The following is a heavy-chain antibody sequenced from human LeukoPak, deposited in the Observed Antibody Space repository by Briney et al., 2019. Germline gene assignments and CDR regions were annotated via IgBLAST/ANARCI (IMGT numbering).Heavy chain of an antibody. J-gene: IGHJ4*02. V-gene: IGHV3-74*01. CDR3: ARVDIYNGNPLSLGC. D-gene: IGHD5-12*01. CDR1: GFTFSSYW. Sequence: GGSQRLSCAASGFTFSSYWMHWVRQAPGKGLVWVSRINSDGSSTSYADSVKGRFTISRDNAKNTLYLQVNSLRAEDTAVYYCARVDIYNGNPLSLGCWGQGTLVTVSS. CDR2: INSDGSST.